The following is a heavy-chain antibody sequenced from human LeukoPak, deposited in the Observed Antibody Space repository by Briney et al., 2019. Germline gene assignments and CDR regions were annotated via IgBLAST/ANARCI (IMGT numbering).Heavy chain of an antibody. CDR2: IRYDGSNK. CDR1: GFTFSSYG. V-gene: IGHV3-30*02. Sequence: GGSLRLSCAASGFTFSSYGMHWVRQAPGKGLEWVAFIRYDGSNKYYADSVKGRFTISRDNSKNTLYLQMNSLRAEDTAVYYCAKDPPPAAYYYDSGALDYFDYWGQGTLVTVSS. D-gene: IGHD3-22*01. J-gene: IGHJ4*02. CDR3: AKDPPPAAYYYDSGALDYFDY.